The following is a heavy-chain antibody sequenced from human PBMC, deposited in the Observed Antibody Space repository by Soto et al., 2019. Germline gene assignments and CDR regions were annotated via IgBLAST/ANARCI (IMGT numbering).Heavy chain of an antibody. CDR2: IIPIFGTA. V-gene: IGHV1-69*12. CDR1: GGTFSSYA. D-gene: IGHD6-19*01. CDR3: AGQPVGGRGWYFDS. J-gene: IGHJ4*02. Sequence: QVQLVQSGAEVKKPGSSVKVSCKASGGTFSSYAISWVRQAPGQGLEWMGGIIPIFGTANYAQKFQGRVTMTEDEATSGAYMELRSMRSEETAVYYCAGQPVGGRGWYFDSWGQGTLVTVSS.